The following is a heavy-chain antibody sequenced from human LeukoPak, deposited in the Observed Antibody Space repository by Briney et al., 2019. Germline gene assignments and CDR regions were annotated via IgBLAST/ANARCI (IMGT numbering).Heavy chain of an antibody. V-gene: IGHV3-23*01. CDR3: ATQIDYDFWSGYYGY. D-gene: IGHD3-3*01. Sequence: PGGSLRLSCAGSGFTFSRHNMNWFRQAPGKGLEWVSAISGSGGSTYYADSVKGRFTISRDNSKNTLYLQMNSLRAEDTAVYYCATQIDYDFWSGYYGYWGQGALVTVSS. CDR1: GFTFSRHN. CDR2: ISGSGGST. J-gene: IGHJ4*02.